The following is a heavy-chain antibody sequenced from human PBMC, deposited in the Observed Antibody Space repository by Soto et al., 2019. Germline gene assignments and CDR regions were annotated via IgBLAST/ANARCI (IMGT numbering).Heavy chain of an antibody. D-gene: IGHD6-13*01. CDR1: GGSINSFF. V-gene: IGHV4-59*08. CDR2: IYYTGST. CDR3: ARKQQLDR. Sequence: SETLSLTCTVSGGSINSFFWTWIRQPPGKGLEWIGHIYYTGSTDYNPSLKSRVTISVDRAKNQFSLKLTSVTAADTATYYCARKQQLDRWGQGILVTVSS. J-gene: IGHJ5*02.